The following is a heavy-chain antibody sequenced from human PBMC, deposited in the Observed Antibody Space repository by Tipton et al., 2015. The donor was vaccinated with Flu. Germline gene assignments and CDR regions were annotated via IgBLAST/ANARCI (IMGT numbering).Heavy chain of an antibody. CDR1: GGSISSSSYY. Sequence: TLSLTCTVSGGSISSSSYYWGWIRQPPGKGLEWIGSIYYSGSTYYNPSLKSRVTISVDTSKNQFSLKLSSVTAADTAVHYCARGRIAARAPPYYGMDVWGQGTTVTVSS. V-gene: IGHV4-39*07. D-gene: IGHD6-6*01. CDR2: IYYSGST. CDR3: ARGRIAARAPPYYGMDV. J-gene: IGHJ6*02.